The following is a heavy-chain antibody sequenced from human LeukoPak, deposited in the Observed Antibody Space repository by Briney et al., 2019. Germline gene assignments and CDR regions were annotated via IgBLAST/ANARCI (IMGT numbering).Heavy chain of an antibody. CDR1: GFTFSYYG. J-gene: IGHJ4*02. CDR3: ARGSSGYDY. Sequence: GGSLRLSCAVSGFTFSYYGMNWVRQAPGKGLEWVSYISSSSSTIYYADSVKGRFTISRDNAKNSLYLQMNSLRAEDTAVYYCARGSSGYDYWGQGTLVTVSS. CDR2: ISSSSSTI. V-gene: IGHV3-48*01. D-gene: IGHD6-19*01.